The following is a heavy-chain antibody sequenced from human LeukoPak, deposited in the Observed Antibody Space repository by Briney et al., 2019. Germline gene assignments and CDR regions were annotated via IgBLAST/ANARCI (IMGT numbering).Heavy chain of an antibody. CDR1: GFTFSSYG. CDR3: ARVAFGAYYYYMDV. V-gene: IGHV3-30*02. Sequence: GGSLRLSCAPSGFTFSSYGMHWVRQAPGKGLEWVAFIRYDGSNRHYADSVKGRFTISRDNSKNTLSLEMNSLRAEDTAVYYCARVAFGAYYYYMDVWGKGTTVTISS. D-gene: IGHD3-16*01. CDR2: IRYDGSNR. J-gene: IGHJ6*03.